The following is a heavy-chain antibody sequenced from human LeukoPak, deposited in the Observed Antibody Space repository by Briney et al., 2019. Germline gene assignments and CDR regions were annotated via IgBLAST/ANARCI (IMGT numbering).Heavy chain of an antibody. V-gene: IGHV3-23*01. Sequence: GGSLRLSCAASGFTFSSYAMSWVRQAPGKGLEWVSAISGSGGSTYYADSVKGRFTISRDNAKNSLYLQMNSLRAEDTAVYYCAIERITMVRGVIIYYYYYMDVWGKGTTVTISS. CDR3: AIERITMVRGVIIYYYYYMDV. CDR2: ISGSGGST. D-gene: IGHD3-10*01. CDR1: GFTFSSYA. J-gene: IGHJ6*03.